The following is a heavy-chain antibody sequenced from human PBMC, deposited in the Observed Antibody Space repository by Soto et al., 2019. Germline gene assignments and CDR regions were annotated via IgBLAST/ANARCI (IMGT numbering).Heavy chain of an antibody. CDR1: EFTSSNYA. CDR2: ISADGAGT. CDR3: AKCVVLLTTSGGWCNWLDP. V-gene: IGHV3-23*01. Sequence: EVQLLESGGGLVQPGGSLRLSCTASEFTSSNYAMSWVRQAPGKGLEWVSGISADGAGTYYAASVKGRFTISRDNSKNTLYVQMHRLRAEDTAVYYCAKCVVLLTTSGGWCNWLDPWGQGTLVTVSS. D-gene: IGHD2-21*02. J-gene: IGHJ5*02.